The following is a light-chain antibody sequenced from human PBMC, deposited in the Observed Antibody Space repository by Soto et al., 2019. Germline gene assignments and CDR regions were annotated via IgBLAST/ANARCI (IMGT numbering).Light chain of an antibody. J-gene: IGLJ3*02. CDR2: LNSDGSH. Sequence: QSVLTQSPSASASLGASVKLTCTLSSGHSSYAIAWHQQQPEKGPRYLMKLNSDGSHSKGDGIPDRFSGSSSGAERYLTISRLQSEDAADYYCQTWGTGLLVFGGGTKLTVL. CDR3: QTWGTGLLV. V-gene: IGLV4-69*01. CDR1: SGHSSYA.